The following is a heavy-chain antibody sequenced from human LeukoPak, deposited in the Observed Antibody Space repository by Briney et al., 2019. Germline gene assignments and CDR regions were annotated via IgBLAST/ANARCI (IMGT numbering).Heavy chain of an antibody. V-gene: IGHV3-53*01. CDR3: ARTTDGYSSSWGTDY. CDR1: GFTVSSSY. CDR2: IYSGGST. D-gene: IGHD6-13*01. Sequence: GGSLRLSCAASGFTVSSSYMSWVRQAPGKGLEWVSLIYSGGSTYYADSVKGRFTISRDNAKNSLYLQMNSLRAEDTAVYYCARTTDGYSSSWGTDYWGQGTLVTVSS. J-gene: IGHJ4*02.